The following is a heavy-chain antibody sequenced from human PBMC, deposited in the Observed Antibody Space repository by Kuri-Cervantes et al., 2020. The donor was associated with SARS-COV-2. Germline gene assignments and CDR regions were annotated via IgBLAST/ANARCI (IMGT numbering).Heavy chain of an antibody. CDR3: ARRGQIVVVPAADV. V-gene: IGHV3-64*02. D-gene: IGHD2-2*01. Sequence: GESLKISCAASGFTFSSYAMHWVRQAPGKGLEYVSAISSNGGSTYYADSVKGRFTISRDNAKNSLYLQMNSLRAEDTAVYYCARRGQIVVVPAADVWGKGTTVTVSS. CDR2: ISSNGGST. J-gene: IGHJ6*04. CDR1: GFTFSSYA.